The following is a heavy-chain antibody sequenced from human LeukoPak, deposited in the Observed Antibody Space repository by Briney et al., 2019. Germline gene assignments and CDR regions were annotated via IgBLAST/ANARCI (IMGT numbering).Heavy chain of an antibody. J-gene: IGHJ4*02. CDR2: ISGSGGST. CDR1: GFTFSSYA. Sequence: PGGSLRLSCAASGFTFSSYAMSWVRQAPGKGLEWVSAISGSGGSTYYADSVKGRFTISRDNSKNTLYLQMNSLRAEDTAVYYCAKDYGGYSSGWYVFDYWGQGTLVTVSS. CDR3: AKDYGGYSSGWYVFDY. D-gene: IGHD6-19*01. V-gene: IGHV3-23*01.